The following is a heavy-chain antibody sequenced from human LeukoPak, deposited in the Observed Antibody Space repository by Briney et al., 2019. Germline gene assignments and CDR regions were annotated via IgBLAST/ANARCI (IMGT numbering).Heavy chain of an antibody. CDR2: IIPIFGTA. D-gene: IGHD1-26*01. CDR3: ARVGRAATNYFDY. CDR1: GGTFSSYA. Sequence: SVKVSCKASGGTFSSYAISWVRQAPGQGLEWMGGIIPIFGTANYAQKFQGRVTITADESTSTAYMELSSLRSEDTAVYYCARVGRAATNYFDYWGQGTLVTASS. J-gene: IGHJ4*02. V-gene: IGHV1-69*13.